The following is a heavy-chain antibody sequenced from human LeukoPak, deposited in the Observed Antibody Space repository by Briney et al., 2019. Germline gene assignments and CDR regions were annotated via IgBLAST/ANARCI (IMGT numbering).Heavy chain of an antibody. CDR2: IYYSGST. Sequence: SETLSLTCTVSGGSISSSSYYWGWIRQPPGKGLEWIGSIYYSGSTYYNPSLKSRVTISVDTSKNQFSLKLSSVTAADTAVYYCASGRRWLPIRSRYFQHWGQGTLVTVSS. V-gene: IGHV4-39*07. CDR1: GGSISSSSYY. J-gene: IGHJ1*01. D-gene: IGHD5-24*01. CDR3: ASGRRWLPIRSRYFQH.